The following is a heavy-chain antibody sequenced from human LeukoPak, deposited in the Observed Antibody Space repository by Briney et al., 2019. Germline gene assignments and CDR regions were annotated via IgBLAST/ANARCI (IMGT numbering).Heavy chain of an antibody. D-gene: IGHD4/OR15-4a*01. Sequence: SETLSLTCTVSGGSISSNNYYWGWIRQPPGKGLEWIGSIYYSGSTYNNPSLKSRVTISVDTTKNQFSLKLTSVTAADTAVYYCARDYQWNFDYWGQGTLVTVSS. CDR2: IYYSGST. V-gene: IGHV4-39*01. CDR1: GGSISSNNYY. CDR3: ARDYQWNFDY. J-gene: IGHJ4*02.